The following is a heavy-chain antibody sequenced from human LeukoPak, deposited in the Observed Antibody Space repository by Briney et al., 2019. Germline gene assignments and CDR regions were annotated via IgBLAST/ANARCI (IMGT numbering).Heavy chain of an antibody. CDR2: ITTYNGNT. D-gene: IGHD2-15*01. Sequence: ASVKVSCKASGYTFTSYGITWVRQPPGQGLEWMGCITTYNGNTSYAQTFQGRVTINTDTSTSTAYMEVRSPKSDYTAVYYCARLSPPIASFCSGGTCYSGGFDPWGRGTLVTVSA. CDR3: ARLSPPIASFCSGGTCYSGGFDP. V-gene: IGHV1-18*01. J-gene: IGHJ5*02. CDR1: GYTFTSYG.